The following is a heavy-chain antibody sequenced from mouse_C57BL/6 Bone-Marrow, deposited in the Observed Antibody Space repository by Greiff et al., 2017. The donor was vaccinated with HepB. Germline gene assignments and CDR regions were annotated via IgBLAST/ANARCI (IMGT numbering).Heavy chain of an antibody. CDR3: AREWVYYGSSYYFDY. CDR1: GYTFTDYN. CDR2: INPNNGGT. V-gene: IGHV1-18*01. Sequence: VQLQQSGPELVKPGASVKIPCKASGYTFTDYNMDWVKQSHGQSLEWIGDINPNNGGTIYNQKFKGKATLTVDKSSSTAYMVLRILTSEDTAVYYCAREWVYYGSSYYFDYWGQGTTRTVSS. D-gene: IGHD1-1*01. J-gene: IGHJ2*01.